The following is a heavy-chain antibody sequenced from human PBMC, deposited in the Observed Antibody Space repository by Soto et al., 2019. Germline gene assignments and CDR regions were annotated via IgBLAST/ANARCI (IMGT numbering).Heavy chain of an antibody. CDR3: AREDDYYDSSGYYYDT. J-gene: IGHJ5*02. V-gene: IGHV1-69*13. Sequence: SVEVSCKASGGTFSSYSISWVRQAPGQGLEWMGGIIPIFGTANYAQKFQGRVTITADESTSTAYMELSSLRSEDTAVYYCAREDDYYDSSGYYYDTWGQGTLVTVSS. D-gene: IGHD3-22*01. CDR1: GGTFSSYS. CDR2: IIPIFGTA.